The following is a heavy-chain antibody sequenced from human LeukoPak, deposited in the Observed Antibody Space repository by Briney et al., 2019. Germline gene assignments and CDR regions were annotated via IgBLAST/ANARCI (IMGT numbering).Heavy chain of an antibody. CDR2: IKSKTDGGTT. D-gene: IGHD1-26*01. V-gene: IGHV3-15*01. CDR1: TFTFSDPY. CDR3: TTSGSVFDY. J-gene: IGHJ4*02. Sequence: GGSLRLSCVVSTFTFSDPYMDWVRQAPGKGLEWVGRIKSKTDGGTTDYAAPVKGRFTISRDDSKNTLYLQMNSLKTEDTAVYYCTTSGSVFDYWGQGTLVTVSS.